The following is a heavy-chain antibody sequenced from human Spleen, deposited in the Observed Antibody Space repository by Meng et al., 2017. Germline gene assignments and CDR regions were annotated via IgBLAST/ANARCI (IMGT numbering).Heavy chain of an antibody. CDR3: ARGSTTMAHDFDY. V-gene: IGHV4-34*01. CDR1: GECVSNYD. J-gene: IGHJ4*02. CDR2: INQSEST. Sequence: QVHLKQSGAGLVKPSETLSLTCVISGECVSNYDGGWICHPPWKGRGCDWQINQSESTNYNPSHEGPVTISVDTSQNNLYLKLSSVTAADSAVYYCARGSTTMAHDFDYWGQGTLVTVSS. D-gene: IGHD4-11*01.